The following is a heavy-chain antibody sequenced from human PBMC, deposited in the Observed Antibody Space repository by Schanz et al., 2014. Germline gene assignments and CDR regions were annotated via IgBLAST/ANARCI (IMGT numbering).Heavy chain of an antibody. CDR3: AKAGSGWSTAGCDY. V-gene: IGHV3-23*01. J-gene: IGHJ4*02. Sequence: EVQLLESGGGLVQPGGSLRLSCVASGFTFSSYAMSWVRQAPGKGLEWVSGISDNGISTYYADSVKGRFSISRENSKSILYLQMNSLRAEDTAVYYCAKAGSGWSTAGCDYWGQGTLGAVSS. CDR2: ISDNGIST. CDR1: GFTFSSYA. D-gene: IGHD6-19*01.